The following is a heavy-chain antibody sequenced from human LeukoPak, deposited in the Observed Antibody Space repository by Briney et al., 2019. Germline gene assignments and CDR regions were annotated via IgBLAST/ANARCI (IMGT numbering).Heavy chain of an antibody. V-gene: IGHV1-2*02. D-gene: IGHD5-24*01. Sequence: GASVKVSCKASGYTFTGYYMHWVRQAPGQGLEWMGWINPNGGGTNYAQKFQGRVTMTRDMSTSTVYMELSSLRSEDTAVYYCAREGARDGYTFDYWGQGTLVTVSS. CDR1: GYTFTGYY. CDR2: INPNGGGT. CDR3: AREGARDGYTFDY. J-gene: IGHJ4*02.